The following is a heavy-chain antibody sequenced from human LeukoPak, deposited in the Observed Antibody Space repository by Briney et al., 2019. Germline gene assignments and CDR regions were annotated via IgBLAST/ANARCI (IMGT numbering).Heavy chain of an antibody. CDR1: GYTFTSYA. D-gene: IGHD3-3*01. J-gene: IGHJ4*02. CDR2: INTNTGNP. V-gene: IGHV7-4-1*02. CDR3: ARGGRGVVIPRDFDY. Sequence: VASVKVSCKASGYTFTSYAMNWVRQAPGQGLEWMGWINTNTGNPTYAQGFTGRFVFSLDTSVSTAYLQISSLKAEDTAVYYCARGGRGVVIPRDFDYWGQGTLVTVSS.